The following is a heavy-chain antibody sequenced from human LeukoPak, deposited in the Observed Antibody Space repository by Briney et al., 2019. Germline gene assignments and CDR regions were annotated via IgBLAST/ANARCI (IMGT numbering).Heavy chain of an antibody. V-gene: IGHV3-11*05. CDR1: GFPFSDYY. D-gene: IGHD1-26*01. Sequence: GGSLRLSCAASGFPFSDYYMSWIRQAPGKGLEGVSFIISSSSYTNYADSVKGRFTISRDNAKNSLFLQMNSLRAEDTAVYYCARDYSGGVGASDYWGQGTLVTVSS. CDR2: IISSSSYT. CDR3: ARDYSGGVGASDY. J-gene: IGHJ4*02.